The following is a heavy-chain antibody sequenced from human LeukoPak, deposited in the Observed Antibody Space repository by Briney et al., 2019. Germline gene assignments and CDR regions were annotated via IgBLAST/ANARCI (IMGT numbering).Heavy chain of an antibody. CDR3: AKPTPLLSAAMAGSEY. CDR2: IWYDGSNR. V-gene: IGHV3-33*06. J-gene: IGHJ4*02. D-gene: IGHD2-2*01. CDR1: GFIFSTYG. Sequence: GGSLRLSCAASGFIFSTYGMHWVRQAPGKGLEWVAVIWYDGSNRNYADSVKGRFTISRDNSKNTVYLQMNSLRGEDTAVYYCAKPTPLLSAAMAGSEYWGQGTLVTVSS.